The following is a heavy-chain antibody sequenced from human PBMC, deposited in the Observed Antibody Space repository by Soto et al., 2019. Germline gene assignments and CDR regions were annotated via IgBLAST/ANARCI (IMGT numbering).Heavy chain of an antibody. CDR3: ARDRCTNGVCYAPSDD. J-gene: IGHJ1*01. CDR1: GFIFSTYA. Sequence: GGSLRLSCATSGFIFSTYAMHWVRQAPGKGLEYVSAISSNGRSTYYANSVKGRFTISRDNSKNTLYLQMDSLRAEDMAVYYCARDRCTNGVCYAPSDDWGQGTLVTVSS. V-gene: IGHV3-64*01. CDR2: ISSNGRST. D-gene: IGHD2-8*01.